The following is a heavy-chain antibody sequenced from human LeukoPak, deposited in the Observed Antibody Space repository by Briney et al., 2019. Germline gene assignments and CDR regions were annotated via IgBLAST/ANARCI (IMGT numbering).Heavy chain of an antibody. D-gene: IGHD3-22*01. J-gene: IGHJ4*02. Sequence: PSETLSLTCAVYGGSFSGYYWSWIRQPPGKGLEWIGEINHSGSTNYNPSLKGRVTISVDTSKNQFSLKLSSVTAADTAVYYCARAWYYYDSSGYYPFDYWGQGTLVTVSS. V-gene: IGHV4-34*01. CDR1: GGSFSGYY. CDR3: ARAWYYYDSSGYYPFDY. CDR2: INHSGST.